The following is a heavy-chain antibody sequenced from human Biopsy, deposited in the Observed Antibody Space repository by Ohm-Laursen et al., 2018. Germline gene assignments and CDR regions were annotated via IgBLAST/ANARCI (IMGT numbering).Heavy chain of an antibody. D-gene: IGHD4-17*01. V-gene: IGHV1-18*01. CDR1: GYTFTTYG. Sequence: SVKVSCKTSGYTFTTYGISWVRQAPGQGLEWMGWINTYSGNTNYGKKFHDRVIMTSDTSTSTAYLEHRSLRSDDTAVYYCARDYYPYVDYLKDVPLCDSWGQGTLVTVSS. CDR2: INTYSGNT. J-gene: IGHJ4*02. CDR3: ARDYYPYVDYLKDVPLCDS.